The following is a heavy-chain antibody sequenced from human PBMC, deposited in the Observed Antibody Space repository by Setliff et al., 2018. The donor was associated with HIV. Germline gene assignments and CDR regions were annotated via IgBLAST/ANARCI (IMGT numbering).Heavy chain of an antibody. CDR3: ARDPHSYDTSGHYSWFYFDF. D-gene: IGHD3-22*01. V-gene: IGHV4-39*07. J-gene: IGHJ4*02. CDR1: GDSISSTGDH. CDR2: VYSSGST. Sequence: SETLSLTCTVSGDSISSTGDHWGWIRQPPGRGLEWIGNVYSSGSTYYNPSLKSRVTISVDTSKNQFSLKMISVTAADTAVYYCARDPHSYDTSGHYSWFYFDFWGQGTLVTVS.